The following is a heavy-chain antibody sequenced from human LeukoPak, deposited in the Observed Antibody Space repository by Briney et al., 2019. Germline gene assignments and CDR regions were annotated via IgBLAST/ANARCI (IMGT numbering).Heavy chain of an antibody. D-gene: IGHD2-15*01. CDR3: ASGGIPNY. CDR2: ISWNSGSI. J-gene: IGHJ4*02. Sequence: GGSLRLSCAASGFTFDDYAMHWVRQAPGKGLEWVSGISWNSGSIGYADSVKGRFTISRDNAKNSLYLQMNSLRAEDTAVYYCASGGIPNYWGQGTLVTVSS. V-gene: IGHV3-9*01. CDR1: GFTFDDYA.